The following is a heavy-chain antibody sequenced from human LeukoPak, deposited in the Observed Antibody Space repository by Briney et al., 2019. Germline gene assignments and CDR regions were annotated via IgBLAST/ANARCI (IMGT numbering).Heavy chain of an antibody. J-gene: IGHJ4*02. CDR2: ISDDGGRK. V-gene: IGHV3-30*04. D-gene: IGHD5/OR15-5a*01. Sequence: GRSLRLSCVASGFTFCGYPMHWVRQTPGKGLDWVAIISDDGGRKFYADSVEGRFTISRDNSKNTLFLQMNSLRAEDTALYYCVRGVYNNGNMNDYWGQGTLVTVSS. CDR1: GFTFCGYP. CDR3: VRGVYNNGNMNDY.